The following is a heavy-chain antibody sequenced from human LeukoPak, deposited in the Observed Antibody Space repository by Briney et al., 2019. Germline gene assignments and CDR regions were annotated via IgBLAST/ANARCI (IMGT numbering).Heavy chain of an antibody. V-gene: IGHV3-23*01. D-gene: IGHD1-26*01. CDR2: ISGSGGST. CDR1: GFTFSSYA. Sequence: GGSLRLSCAASGFTFSSYAMSWVSQAPGKGLEWVSAISGSGGSTYYADSVKGRFTISRDNSKNTLYLQMNSLRAEDTAVYYCAKDRVGAILYFDYWGLGTLVTVSS. CDR3: AKDRVGAILYFDY. J-gene: IGHJ4*02.